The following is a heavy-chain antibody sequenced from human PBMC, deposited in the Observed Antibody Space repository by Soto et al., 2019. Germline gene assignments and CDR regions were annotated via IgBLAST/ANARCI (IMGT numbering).Heavy chain of an antibody. D-gene: IGHD4-17*01. V-gene: IGHV4-59*01. CDR3: ARAGTTVVTPPWFDP. Sequence: SETLSLTCTVSGGSISSYYWSWIRQPPGKGLEWIGYIYYSGSTNYNPSLKSRVTISVDTSKNQFSLKLSSVTAADTAVYYCARAGTTVVTPPWFDPWGQGTLVTVSS. CDR2: IYYSGST. CDR1: GGSISSYY. J-gene: IGHJ5*02.